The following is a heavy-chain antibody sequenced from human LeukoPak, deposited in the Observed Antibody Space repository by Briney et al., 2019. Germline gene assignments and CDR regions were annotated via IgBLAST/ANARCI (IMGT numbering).Heavy chain of an antibody. CDR1: GGSISSYY. Sequence: NPSETLSLTCTVSGGSISSYYWSWIRQPPGKGLEWIGYIYYSGSTNYNPSLKSRVTISVDTSKNQYSLKLSSVTAADTAVYYCARVDSGSYYKFSWFDPWGQGTLVTVSS. CDR3: ARVDSGSYYKFSWFDP. D-gene: IGHD3-10*01. CDR2: IYYSGST. J-gene: IGHJ5*02. V-gene: IGHV4-59*01.